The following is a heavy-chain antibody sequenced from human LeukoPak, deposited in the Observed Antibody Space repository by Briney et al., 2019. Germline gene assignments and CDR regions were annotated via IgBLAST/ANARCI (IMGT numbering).Heavy chain of an antibody. CDR1: GGTFSKYT. CDR2: ITPLFGTA. J-gene: IGHJ6*02. D-gene: IGHD1-26*01. Sequence: ASVKVSCKASGGTFSKYTISWVRQRPGQGLEWMGGITPLFGTANYAQKFQGRVTITADESASTAYMELSSLRSEDTAVYYCARSQRSSNYYGMDVWGQGTTVTVSS. CDR3: ARSQRSSNYYGMDV. V-gene: IGHV1-69*13.